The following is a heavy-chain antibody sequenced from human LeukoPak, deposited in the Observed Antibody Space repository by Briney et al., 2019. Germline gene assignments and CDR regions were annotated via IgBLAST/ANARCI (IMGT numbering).Heavy chain of an antibody. CDR2: IKSKTDGGTT. J-gene: IGHJ4*02. CDR1: GFTFSNAW. CDR3: TTASTVAGKNY. Sequence: GGSLRLSCAASGFTFSNAWMSWVRQVPGKGLEWVGRIKSKTDGGTTDYAAPVKGRFTISRDDSKNTLYLQMNSLKTEDTAVYYCTTASTVAGKNYWGQGTLVTVSS. D-gene: IGHD6-19*01. V-gene: IGHV3-15*01.